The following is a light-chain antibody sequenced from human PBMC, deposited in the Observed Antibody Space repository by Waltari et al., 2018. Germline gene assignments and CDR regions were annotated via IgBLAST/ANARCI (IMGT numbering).Light chain of an antibody. CDR2: AAS. Sequence: EIVMTQSPATLSVSPGERATLSCRASQTINSDLAWYQQKTGQAPRLLIYAASTRATGIPVRFSGSGSGTEFTLTISSLQSEDFAVDYCQQYNGWRTFGQGTKLEIK. CDR3: QQYNGWRT. V-gene: IGKV3D-15*01. J-gene: IGKJ2*01. CDR1: QTINSD.